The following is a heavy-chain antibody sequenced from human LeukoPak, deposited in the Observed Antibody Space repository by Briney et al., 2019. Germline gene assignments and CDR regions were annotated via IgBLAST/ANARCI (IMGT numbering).Heavy chain of an antibody. CDR1: GGSIISSDYH. CDR2: ISYSGNT. D-gene: IGHD2-15*01. Sequence: SSETLSLTCTVSGGSIISSDYHWGRVRQPPGKGLEWIGTISYSGNTDHNPSLRSRVTISVDTSNNQFSLRLGSVTAADTAVYHCARHCCSGPAKRVFDIWGQGTMVTVSS. V-gene: IGHV4-39*01. CDR3: ARHCCSGPAKRVFDI. J-gene: IGHJ3*02.